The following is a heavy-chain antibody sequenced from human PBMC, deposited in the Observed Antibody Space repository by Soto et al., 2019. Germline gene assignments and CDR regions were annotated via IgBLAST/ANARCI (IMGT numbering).Heavy chain of an antibody. CDR3: ARDEIVVPAAIGNYFDY. CDR2: ISSSSITI. CDR1: GFTFSSYS. Sequence: EVQLVESGGGLVQPGGSLRLSCAASGFTFSSYSMNWVRQAPGKGLEWVSYISSSSITIYYADSVKGRFTISRDNAKNSLCLQMNSLRAEDTAVYYCARDEIVVPAAIGNYFDYWGQGTLVTVSS. V-gene: IGHV3-48*01. D-gene: IGHD2-2*02. J-gene: IGHJ4*02.